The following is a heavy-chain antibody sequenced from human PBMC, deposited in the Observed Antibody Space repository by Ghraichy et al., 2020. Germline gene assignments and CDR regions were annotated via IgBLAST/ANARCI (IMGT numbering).Heavy chain of an antibody. D-gene: IGHD6-19*01. CDR1: GFTFDDYA. CDR3: ARGRAVAGWGAFDF. J-gene: IGHJ3*01. V-gene: IGHV3-20*04. Sequence: GGSLRLSCAASGFTFDDYAMSWVRQVPGKGLEWVSVINWNGGTIGYADSVKGRFTVSRDNAKNSLYLQLNSLRAEDTALYYCARGRAVAGWGAFDFWGQGTMVSGSS. CDR2: INWNGGTI.